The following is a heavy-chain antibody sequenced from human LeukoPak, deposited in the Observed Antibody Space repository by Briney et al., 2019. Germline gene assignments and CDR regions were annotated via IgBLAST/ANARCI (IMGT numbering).Heavy chain of an antibody. D-gene: IGHD3-9*01. J-gene: IGHJ4*02. CDR2: INQGGNEK. V-gene: IGHV3-7*01. Sequence: GGSLRLSCAASGFTFNNYWMSWVRQAPEKGLEWVANINQGGNEKYYVDSVRGRFTISRDNAKNSLYLQMNSLRDEDTSVYYCARDFGTTGYDLYDYWGQGTLVTVSS. CDR1: GFTFNNYW. CDR3: ARDFGTTGYDLYDY.